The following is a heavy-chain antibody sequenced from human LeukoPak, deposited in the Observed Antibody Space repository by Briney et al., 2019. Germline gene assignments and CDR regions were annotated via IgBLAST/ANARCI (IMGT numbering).Heavy chain of an antibody. CDR1: GYSFTSYW. J-gene: IGHJ5*02. CDR3: ARRNFTSTWFDP. CDR2: IHPSDSQT. D-gene: IGHD1-7*01. Sequence: GESLKISCKGSGYSFTSYWIGWVRQMPGKGLEWMGIIHPSDSQTRYSPSFQGQVTISADKSISTAYLQWSSLKASDTAIYYCARRNFTSTWFDPWGQGTLVTVSS. V-gene: IGHV5-51*01.